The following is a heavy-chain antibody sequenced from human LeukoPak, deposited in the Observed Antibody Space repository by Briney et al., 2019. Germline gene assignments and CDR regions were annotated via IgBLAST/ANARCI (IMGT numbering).Heavy chain of an antibody. CDR1: GYSFTSYW. D-gene: IGHD3-22*01. Sequence: GESLKISCKGSGYSFTSYWIGWVRQMPGKGLEWMGIINPGDSDTRYSPSFRGQVSISVDKSINTAYLQWSSLKASDTAMYYCARSTSYYDSSGYSFAFDIWGQGTMVTVSS. CDR3: ARSTSYYDSSGYSFAFDI. CDR2: INPGDSDT. V-gene: IGHV5-51*01. J-gene: IGHJ3*02.